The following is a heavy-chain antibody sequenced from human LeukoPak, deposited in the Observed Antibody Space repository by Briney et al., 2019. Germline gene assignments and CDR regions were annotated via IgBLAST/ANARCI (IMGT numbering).Heavy chain of an antibody. CDR1: GFTCDNYA. J-gene: IGHJ4*02. CDR3: AIRKLRTFFFDY. CDR2: IVCNTAAT. V-gene: IGHV3-9*01. D-gene: IGHD3-10*01. Sequence: PGGSLRLCCAASGFTCDNYAMYGVRRHPGESLEGDSCIVCNTAATAYTASMKGRFTISRDNAKNSLNLQMNGLRVEDTAFYFCAIRKLRTFFFDYWGQRTLDTVSS.